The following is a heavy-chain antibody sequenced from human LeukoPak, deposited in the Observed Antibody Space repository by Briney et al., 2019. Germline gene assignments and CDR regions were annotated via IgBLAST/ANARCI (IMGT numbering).Heavy chain of an antibody. V-gene: IGHV3-21*04. D-gene: IGHD1-1*01. CDR3: AKNTGYTGYYFDY. Sequence: GGSLRLSCAASGFTFSSYSMNWVRQAPGKGLEWVSSISSSSSYIYYADSVKGRFTISRDNAKNSLYLQMNSLRAEDTALYYCAKNTGYTGYYFDYWGQGTLVTVSS. CDR2: ISSSSSYI. J-gene: IGHJ4*02. CDR1: GFTFSSYS.